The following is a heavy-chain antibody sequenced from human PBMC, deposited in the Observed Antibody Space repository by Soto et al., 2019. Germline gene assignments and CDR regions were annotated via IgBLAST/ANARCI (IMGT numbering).Heavy chain of an antibody. CDR3: ARDFSAFGGTYFDY. CDR2: ISYDGSNR. D-gene: IGHD1-26*01. Sequence: XGSLRLSCAASGFTFSGSAMDWVRQGPGKGLEWVAIISYDGSNRHYADSVKGRFTISRDNSKNILYLQMKSLRGADTAVFYCARDFSAFGGTYFDYWGQGTLVTVSS. V-gene: IGHV3-30-3*01. CDR1: GFTFSGSA. J-gene: IGHJ4*02.